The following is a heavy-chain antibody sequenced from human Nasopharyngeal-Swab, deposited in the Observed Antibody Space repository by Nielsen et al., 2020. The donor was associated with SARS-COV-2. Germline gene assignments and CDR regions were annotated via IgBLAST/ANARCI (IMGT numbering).Heavy chain of an antibody. V-gene: IGHV4-34*01. J-gene: IGHJ6*03. CDR3: ARGLSGIVPAPILGLGPYYSYYYIDV. CDR2: INHSGST. Sequence: WIRQPPGKGLERIAEINHSGSTNYNPSLKSRVTLSVDTSMNQFSLELSSVTAADTAVYYCARGLSGIVPAPILGLGPYYSYYYIDVWGKGTTVTVSS. D-gene: IGHD2-2*01.